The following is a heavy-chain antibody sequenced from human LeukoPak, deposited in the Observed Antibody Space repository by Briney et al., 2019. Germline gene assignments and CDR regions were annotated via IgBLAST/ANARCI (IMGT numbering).Heavy chain of an antibody. CDR2: INQDESQK. CDR1: GFTFRGYW. D-gene: IGHD5-18*01. CDR3: ARLLQQWPPINFDC. Sequence: GGSLRLSCAASGFTFRGYWMTWVRQAPGKGLEWVADINQDESQKHYVDSVKGRFTISRDNAKNSLSLQMNSLRAEDTAVYYCARLLQQWPPINFDCWGQGTLVTVSS. J-gene: IGHJ4*02. V-gene: IGHV3-7*01.